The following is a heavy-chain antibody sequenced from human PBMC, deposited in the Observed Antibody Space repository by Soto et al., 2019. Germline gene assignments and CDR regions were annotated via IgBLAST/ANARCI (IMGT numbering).Heavy chain of an antibody. J-gene: IGHJ5*02. D-gene: IGHD5-12*01. CDR2: INPNSGGT. Sequence: QVPLVQSGAEVKKPGASVKVSCKASGYTFTAYYMHWVRQAPGQGLEWMGWINPNSGGTYHAKNVQGRVTMTRDTSTTTAYMELASLRSDDTAVYYCARGGGRGYNELDPWGHGTLVIVSS. V-gene: IGHV1-2*02. CDR1: GYTFTAYY. CDR3: ARGGGRGYNELDP.